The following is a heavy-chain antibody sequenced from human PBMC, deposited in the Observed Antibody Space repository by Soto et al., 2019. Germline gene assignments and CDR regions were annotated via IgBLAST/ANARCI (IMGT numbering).Heavy chain of an antibody. CDR3: AKMTAGNWFDP. CDR2: IYATGTT. V-gene: IGHV4-4*07. Sequence: SETLSLTCTVSGASIIGFYWSWIRKSAGKGLEWIGRIYATGTTDYNPSLKSRVMMSVDTSKKQFSLKLRSVTAEDTAVYYCAKMTAGNWFDPWGQGTLVTVSS. J-gene: IGHJ5*02. CDR1: GASIIGFY. D-gene: IGHD6-19*01.